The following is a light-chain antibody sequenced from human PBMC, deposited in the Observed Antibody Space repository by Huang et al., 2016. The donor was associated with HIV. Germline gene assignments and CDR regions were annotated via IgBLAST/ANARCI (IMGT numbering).Light chain of an antibody. V-gene: IGKV1-39*01. J-gene: IGKJ4*01. Sequence: DIQVTQSPSSLSASVGDRVTITCRTSQRISSHLSWYQQKIGKGPKLLIYSSTVFQSGVTSMFTGSGSGTEFTLTINSLQPEDFATYYCQQTYSAPVTFGGGTRVEIK. CDR3: QQTYSAPVT. CDR1: QRISSH. CDR2: SST.